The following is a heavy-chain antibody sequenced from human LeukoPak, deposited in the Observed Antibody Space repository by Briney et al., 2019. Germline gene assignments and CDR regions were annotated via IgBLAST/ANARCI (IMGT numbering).Heavy chain of an antibody. V-gene: IGHV5-51*01. J-gene: IGHJ4*02. CDR3: ARCGEMATISSCYFDY. Sequence: GESLQIPLQGFRYSFTYYWIGWGRPMPGKGLEWMGIIYPGDSDTRYSPSFQGQVTISADKSINPAYLQWSSLRASDTAMYYCARCGEMATISSCYFDYWGQGTLVTVSS. D-gene: IGHD5-24*01. CDR1: RYSFTYYW. CDR2: IYPGDSDT.